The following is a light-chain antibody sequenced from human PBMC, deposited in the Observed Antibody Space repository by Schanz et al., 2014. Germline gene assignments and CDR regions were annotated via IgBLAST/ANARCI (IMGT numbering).Light chain of an antibody. CDR1: SSDVGVYNY. V-gene: IGLV2-14*03. J-gene: IGLJ3*02. Sequence: QSALTQPASVSGSPGQSITISCTGTSSDVGVYNYVSWYQQLPGKAPKLMIYDASNRPSGVSNRFSGSKSGNTASLTISGLQAEDEADYYCSSYTSSSTLDVVFGGGTKLTVL. CDR2: DAS. CDR3: SSYTSSSTLDVV.